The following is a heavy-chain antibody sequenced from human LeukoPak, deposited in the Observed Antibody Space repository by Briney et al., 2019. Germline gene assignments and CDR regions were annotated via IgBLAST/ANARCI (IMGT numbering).Heavy chain of an antibody. V-gene: IGHV3-21*04. D-gene: IGHD6-13*01. CDR2: ITFSATYM. CDR1: GFTFSSYS. Sequence: GGPLRLSCVASGFTFSSYSMNWVRQAPGKGLEWVSSITFSATYMYYADSVKGRFTVSRDNTKNSLSLQMNSLRAEDTAVYYCARVTGYRIEDYFDYWGQGTLVTVSS. J-gene: IGHJ4*02. CDR3: ARVTGYRIEDYFDY.